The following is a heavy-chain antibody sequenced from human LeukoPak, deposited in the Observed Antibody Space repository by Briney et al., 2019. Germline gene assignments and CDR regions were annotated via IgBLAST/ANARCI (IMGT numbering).Heavy chain of an antibody. V-gene: IGHV7-4-1*02. D-gene: IGHD6-13*01. CDR2: INTNTGNP. CDR3: ARMAPSSGWYLGAFDI. Sequence: ASVKVSCKASGYTFTSYDINWVRQAPGQGLEWMGWINTNTGNPTYAQGFTGRFVFSLDTSVSTAYLQISSLKAEDTAVYYCARMAPSSGWYLGAFDIWGQGTMVTVSS. J-gene: IGHJ3*02. CDR1: GYTFTSYD.